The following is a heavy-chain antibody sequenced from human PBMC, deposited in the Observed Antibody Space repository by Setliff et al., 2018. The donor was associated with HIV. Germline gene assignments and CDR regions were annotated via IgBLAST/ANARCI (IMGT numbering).Heavy chain of an antibody. V-gene: IGHV4-59*11. Sequence: PSETLSLTCTVSGGSISCHYWSWIRQPPGKGLEWIGYIYYSGSTNYNPSLKSRVTISVDTSKNQFSLKLSSVTAADTAVHYCARRLLWFGEVGAFDIWGQGTMVTVSS. CDR2: IYYSGST. CDR3: ARRLLWFGEVGAFDI. J-gene: IGHJ3*02. D-gene: IGHD3-10*01. CDR1: GGSISCHY.